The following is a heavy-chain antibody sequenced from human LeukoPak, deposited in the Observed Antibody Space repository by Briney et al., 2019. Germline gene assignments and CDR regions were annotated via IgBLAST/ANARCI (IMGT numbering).Heavy chain of an antibody. V-gene: IGHV4-59*08. CDR1: GASISSYY. J-gene: IGHJ3*02. D-gene: IGHD3-10*01. Sequence: PSETLSLTCTVSGASISSYYWSWIRQPPGKGLEYIGYIHYGGITNYNPSLKSRVTISVDTSKNQFSLRLSSVTAADTAVYYCARHDTRGGAYDIWGQGTMVTVSS. CDR3: ARHDTRGGAYDI. CDR2: IHYGGIT.